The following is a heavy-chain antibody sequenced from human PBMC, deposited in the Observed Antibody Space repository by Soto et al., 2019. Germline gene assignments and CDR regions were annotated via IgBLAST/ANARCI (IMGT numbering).Heavy chain of an antibody. CDR2: ISSSGYNI. J-gene: IGHJ4*02. Sequence: GGSLRLSCEASGFTFSSYNMNWVRQAPGKGLEWISYISSSGYNIYYADSVKRRFTASRDNAKNSLYLQMNSLRAEDTAVYYCVLQGYDILTGNYLDCWGQGTLVTVSS. CDR3: VLQGYDILTGNYLDC. CDR1: GFTFSSYN. D-gene: IGHD3-9*01. V-gene: IGHV3-48*01.